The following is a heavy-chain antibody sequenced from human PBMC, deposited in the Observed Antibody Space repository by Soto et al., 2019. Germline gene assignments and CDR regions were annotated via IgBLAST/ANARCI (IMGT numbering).Heavy chain of an antibody. D-gene: IGHD3-22*01. CDR1: GDSVTISDYY. V-gene: IGHV4-39*01. CDR3: AAHDSGGYYAEY. J-gene: IGHJ4*02. Sequence: QLQLQESGPGLVKPSETLSLTCTVSGDSVTISDYYWGWIRQPPGKGLEWIGSIHYSESTYYNPSLKSRVPISGDTSKKQFSLKLTSVTAADAAVYYCAAHDSGGYYAEYWGQGTLVTVSA. CDR2: IHYSEST.